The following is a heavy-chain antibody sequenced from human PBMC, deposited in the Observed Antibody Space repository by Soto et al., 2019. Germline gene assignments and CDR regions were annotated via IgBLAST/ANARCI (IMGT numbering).Heavy chain of an antibody. V-gene: IGHV4-34*01. J-gene: IGHJ4*02. CDR2: INHSGST. Sequence: SETLSLTCAVYGGSFSGYYWSWIRQPPGKGLEWIGEINHSGSTNYNPSLKSRVTISVDTSKNQFSLKLSSVTAADTAVYYCARSRNYGSGSSGLRDWGQGTLVTVSS. CDR3: ARSRNYGSGSSGLRD. CDR1: GGSFSGYY. D-gene: IGHD3-10*01.